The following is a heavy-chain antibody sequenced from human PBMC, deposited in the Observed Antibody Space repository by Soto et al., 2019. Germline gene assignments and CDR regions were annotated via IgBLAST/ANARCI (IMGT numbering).Heavy chain of an antibody. CDR1: GGSMSGYY. CDR3: ARSIAVPSGHIDH. V-gene: IGHV4-59*01. D-gene: IGHD6-19*01. Sequence: QVQLQESGPGLVKPSATLSLTCRVSGGSMSGYYWSWVRLAPGKGLAWIGYVYYTGSTNYNPSLQSRVSISVDTSNKHFSLSLSLVTAADTAVYFCARSIAVPSGHIDHWGQGIRVTISS. J-gene: IGHJ4*02. CDR2: VYYTGST.